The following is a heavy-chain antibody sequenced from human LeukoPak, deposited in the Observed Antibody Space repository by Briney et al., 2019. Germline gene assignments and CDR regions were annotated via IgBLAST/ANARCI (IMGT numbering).Heavy chain of an antibody. Sequence: GGSLRLSCAPSGFTVSSNYMSWVRQAPGKGLEWVSVIYSGGSTYYADSVKGRFTISRDNSKNTLYLQMNSLRAEDTAVYYCARTYYYDSSGYPEDYWGQGTLVTVSS. CDR3: ARTYYYDSSGYPEDY. CDR2: IYSGGST. D-gene: IGHD3-22*01. J-gene: IGHJ4*02. CDR1: GFTVSSNY. V-gene: IGHV3-66*01.